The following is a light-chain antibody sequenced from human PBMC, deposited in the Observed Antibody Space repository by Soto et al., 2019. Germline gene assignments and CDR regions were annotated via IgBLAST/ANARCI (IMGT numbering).Light chain of an antibody. J-gene: IGKJ1*01. CDR3: QHTYSSPQT. V-gene: IGKV1-39*01. CDR2: STS. Sequence: DIRMTQSPSSLSASVGATVTLTCRASQSISNYLNWYRQLPGKAPTLLIYSTSTLQSGVPSRFSGRGSGTDFTLTIIGLQSEDFAPYSCQHTYSSPQTFCQGTKVDIK. CDR1: QSISNY.